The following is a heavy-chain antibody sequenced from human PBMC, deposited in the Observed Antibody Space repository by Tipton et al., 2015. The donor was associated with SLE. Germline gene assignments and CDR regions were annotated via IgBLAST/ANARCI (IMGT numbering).Heavy chain of an antibody. CDR2: INHSGST. V-gene: IGHV4-34*01. CDR1: GGFFSGYY. Sequence: LRLSCAVYGGFFSGYYWSWIRQPPGKGLEWIGEINHSGSTNYNPSLKSRVTISVDTSKNQFSLKLSSVTAADTAVYYCARGGTLWYYYSYMDVWGKGTTVTVSS. D-gene: IGHD3-16*01. J-gene: IGHJ6*03. CDR3: ARGGTLWYYYSYMDV.